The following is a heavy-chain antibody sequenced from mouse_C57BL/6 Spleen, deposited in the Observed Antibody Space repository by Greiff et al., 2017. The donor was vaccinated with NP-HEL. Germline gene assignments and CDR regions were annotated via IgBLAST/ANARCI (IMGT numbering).Heavy chain of an antibody. V-gene: IGHV3-6*01. CDR1: GYSITSGYY. CDR2: ISYDGSN. D-gene: IGHD1-1*02. J-gene: IGHJ4*01. Sequence: EVQLQESGPGLVKPSQSLSLTCSVTGYSITSGYYWNWIRQFPGNKLEWMGYISYDGSNNYNPSLKNRISITRDPSKNQFFLKLNSVTTEDTATYYCAREGYGVHYEAMDYWGQGTSVTVSA. CDR3: AREGYGVHYEAMDY.